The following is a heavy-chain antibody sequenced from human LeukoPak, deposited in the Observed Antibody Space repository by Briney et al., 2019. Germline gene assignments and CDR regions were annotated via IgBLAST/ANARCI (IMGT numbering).Heavy chain of an antibody. Sequence: GGSLRLSCAASGFTFSDYYMSWIRQAPGKGLEWVSYISSSGSTIYYADSVKGRFTISRDNAKNTLYLQMNSLRAEDTAVYYCAKDFAYYDFWSGTAFDYWGQGTLVTVSS. V-gene: IGHV3-11*01. CDR3: AKDFAYYDFWSGTAFDY. CDR1: GFTFSDYY. J-gene: IGHJ4*02. D-gene: IGHD3-3*01. CDR2: ISSSGSTI.